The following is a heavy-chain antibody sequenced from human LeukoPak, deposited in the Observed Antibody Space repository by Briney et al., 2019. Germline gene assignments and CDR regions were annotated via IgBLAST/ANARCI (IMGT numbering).Heavy chain of an antibody. V-gene: IGHV4-59*01. CDR1: GGSISSYY. CDR2: IYYSGST. J-gene: IGHJ4*02. CDR3: ARGYSSGWYIY. Sequence: SETLSLTCTVSGGSISSYYWSWIRQPPGKGLEWIGYIYYSGSTNYNPSLKSRVTISVDTSKNQFSLKLSSVTAADTAVYYCARGYSSGWYIYWGQGTLVTVSS. D-gene: IGHD6-19*01.